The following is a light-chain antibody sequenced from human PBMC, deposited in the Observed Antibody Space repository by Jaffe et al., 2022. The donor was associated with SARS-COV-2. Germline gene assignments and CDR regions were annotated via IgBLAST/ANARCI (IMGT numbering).Light chain of an antibody. J-gene: IGLJ2*01. Sequence: QSALTQPASVSGSPGQSITISCIGTSSAVGDDYVSWYQQHPGKAPKVMIYEVTNRPSGVPDRFSGSKSGNTASLTISGLQAEDEGDYYCSSYTDTFTPVFGGGTKLTVL. V-gene: IGLV2-14*01. CDR3: SSYTDTFTPV. CDR2: EVT. CDR1: SSAVGDDY.